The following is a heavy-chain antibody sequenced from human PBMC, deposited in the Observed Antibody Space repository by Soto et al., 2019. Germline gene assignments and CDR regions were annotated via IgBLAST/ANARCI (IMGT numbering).Heavy chain of an antibody. V-gene: IGHV4-31*03. CDR2: IYYSGST. CDR3: ARDDFLNNDAFDI. Sequence: SETLSLTCTVSGGSISSGGYYWSWIRQRPGKGLEWIGYIYYSGSTYYNPSLKSRVTISVDTSKNQFSLKLSSVTAADTAVYYCARDDFLNNDAFDIWGQGTMVTVSS. CDR1: GGSISSGGYY. J-gene: IGHJ3*02. D-gene: IGHD2-21*02.